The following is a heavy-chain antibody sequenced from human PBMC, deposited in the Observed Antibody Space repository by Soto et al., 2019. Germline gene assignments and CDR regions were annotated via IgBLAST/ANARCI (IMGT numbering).Heavy chain of an antibody. CDR1: GFTFSDAW. CDR3: SSGYYRSYWYFDL. Sequence: GGARRLSCGASGFTFSDAWMSGGGQAPGKGLEWVGRIKSKTDGGTTDYAAPVKGRFTISRDDSKNTLYLQMNSLKTEDTAVYYCSSGYYRSYWYFDLWGRGTLVTVSS. V-gene: IGHV3-15*01. CDR2: IKSKTDGGTT. D-gene: IGHD3-22*01. J-gene: IGHJ2*01.